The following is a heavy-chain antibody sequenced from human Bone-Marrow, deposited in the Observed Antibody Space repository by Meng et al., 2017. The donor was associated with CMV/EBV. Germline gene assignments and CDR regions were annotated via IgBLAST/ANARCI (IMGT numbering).Heavy chain of an antibody. CDR1: GFTVSSNY. CDR2: IYSGGST. Sequence: GESLKISCAASGFTVSSNYMSWARQAPGKGLEWVSVIYSGGSTYYADSVKGRFTISRDNSKNTLYLQMNSLRAEDTAVYYCARRRNYDFWSGYSRGAFDIWGQGTMVTVSS. D-gene: IGHD3-3*01. CDR3: ARRRNYDFWSGYSRGAFDI. V-gene: IGHV3-66*02. J-gene: IGHJ3*02.